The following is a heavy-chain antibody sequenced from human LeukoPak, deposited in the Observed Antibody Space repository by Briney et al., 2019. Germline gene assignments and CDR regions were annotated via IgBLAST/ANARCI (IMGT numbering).Heavy chain of an antibody. J-gene: IGHJ4*02. Sequence: SGPTLVNPTKTLTLTCTFSGFSLSTSGMCVSWIRQPPGKALEWLALIDWDDDKYYSTSLKTRLTISKDTSKNQVVLTMTNMDPVDTATYYCARTQISSWYLDSDYWGQGTLVTVSS. CDR2: IDWDDDK. D-gene: IGHD6-13*01. CDR1: GFSLSTSGMC. V-gene: IGHV2-70*01. CDR3: ARTQISSWYLDSDY.